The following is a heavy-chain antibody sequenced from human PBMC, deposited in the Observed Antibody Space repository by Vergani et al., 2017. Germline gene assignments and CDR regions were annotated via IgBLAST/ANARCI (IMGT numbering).Heavy chain of an antibody. V-gene: IGHV3-23*01. CDR3: ARSVTGIFGLYAFDI. CDR2: IRGSGGGS. J-gene: IGHJ3*02. Sequence: EVHLLESGGGLVQSGGSLRLSCAASGFTFSPFAFHWVRQAPGKGLEWVSGIRGSGGGSEYAEAVKGRFIISRDNSKNTLSLDMKTLRVADTAVYYCARSVTGIFGLYAFDIWGQGTLVIVSS. D-gene: IGHD3-3*02. CDR1: GFTFSPFA.